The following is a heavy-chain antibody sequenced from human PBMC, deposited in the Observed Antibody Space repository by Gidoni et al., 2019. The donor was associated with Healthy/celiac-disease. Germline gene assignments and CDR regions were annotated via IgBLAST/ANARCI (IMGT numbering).Heavy chain of an antibody. CDR3: ARVTDYGDYGYFQH. Sequence: QMQLVESGGGVVQPGRALRLSCAASGFTFSSYGMHWVRQAPGKGLEWVAVIWYDGSNKYYADSVKGRFTISRDNSKNTLYLQMNSLRAEDTAVYYCARVTDYGDYGYFQHWGQGTLVTVSS. CDR2: IWYDGSNK. D-gene: IGHD4-17*01. CDR1: GFTFSSYG. J-gene: IGHJ1*01. V-gene: IGHV3-33*01.